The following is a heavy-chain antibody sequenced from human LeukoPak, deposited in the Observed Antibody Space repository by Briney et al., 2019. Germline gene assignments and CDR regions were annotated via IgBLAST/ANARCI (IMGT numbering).Heavy chain of an antibody. D-gene: IGHD3-10*01. CDR3: ARHQQMVRGVIRY. CDR1: GFTFGSYW. V-gene: IGHV3-21*01. J-gene: IGHJ4*02. CDR2: ISSSSSYI. Sequence: PGGSLRLSCAASGFTFGSYWMTWVRQAPGKGLEWVSSISSSSSYIYYADSVKGRFTISRDNAKNSLYLQMNSLRAEDTAVYYCARHQQMVRGVIRYWGQGTLVTVSS.